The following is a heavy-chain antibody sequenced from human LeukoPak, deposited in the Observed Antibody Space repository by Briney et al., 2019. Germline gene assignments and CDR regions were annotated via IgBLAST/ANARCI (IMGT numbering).Heavy chain of an antibody. Sequence: PGGSLRLSCAASGFTFSSYAMSWVRQAPGKGPEWVSAISGSGGSTYYADSVKGRFTISRDNSKNTLYLQMNSLRAEDTAVYYCAKDGMIVVVDWYFDLWGRGTLVTVSS. D-gene: IGHD3-22*01. CDR1: GFTFSSYA. CDR2: ISGSGGST. V-gene: IGHV3-23*01. CDR3: AKDGMIVVVDWYFDL. J-gene: IGHJ2*01.